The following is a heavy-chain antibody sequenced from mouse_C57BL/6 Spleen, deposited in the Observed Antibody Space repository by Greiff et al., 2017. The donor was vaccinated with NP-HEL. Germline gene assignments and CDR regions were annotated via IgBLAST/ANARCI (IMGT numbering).Heavy chain of an antibody. Sequence: QVQLQQPGTELVKPGASVKLSCKASGYTFTSYWMHWVKQRPGQGLEWIGNINPSNGGTNYNEKFKSKATLTVDKSSSTAYMQLSSLTSEDSAVYYCARALNYDYDDYYAMDYWGQGTSVTVSS. CDR1: GYTFTSYW. CDR3: ARALNYDYDDYYAMDY. V-gene: IGHV1-53*01. J-gene: IGHJ4*01. D-gene: IGHD2-4*01. CDR2: INPSNGGT.